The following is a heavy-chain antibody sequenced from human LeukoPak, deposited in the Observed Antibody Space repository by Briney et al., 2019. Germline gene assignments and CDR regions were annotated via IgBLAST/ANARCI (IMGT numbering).Heavy chain of an antibody. Sequence: GGSLRLSCAASGFTFSSYAMSWVRQAPGKGLEWVSATSGSGGSTYYADSVKGRFTISRDNSKNTLYLQMNSLRAEDTAVYYCAKDRPYCSGGSCYKMDYFDYWGQGTLVTVSS. D-gene: IGHD2-15*01. CDR3: AKDRPYCSGGSCYKMDYFDY. J-gene: IGHJ4*02. CDR1: GFTFSSYA. CDR2: TSGSGGST. V-gene: IGHV3-23*01.